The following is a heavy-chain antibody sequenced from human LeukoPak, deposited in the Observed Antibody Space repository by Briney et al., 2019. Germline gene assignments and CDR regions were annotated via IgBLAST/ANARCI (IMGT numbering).Heavy chain of an antibody. D-gene: IGHD2-2*02. J-gene: IGHJ6*03. CDR3: ARGVAQPYCSSTSCYTYYYYYMDV. V-gene: IGHV3-53*01. CDR1: GFTVSSNY. Sequence: GGSLRLSCAASGFTVSSNYMSWVRQAPGKGLEWVSVIYSGGSTYYADSVKGRFTISRDNSKNTLYLQMNSLRAEDTAVYYCARGVAQPYCSSTSCYTYYYYYMDVWGKGTTVTVSS. CDR2: IYSGGST.